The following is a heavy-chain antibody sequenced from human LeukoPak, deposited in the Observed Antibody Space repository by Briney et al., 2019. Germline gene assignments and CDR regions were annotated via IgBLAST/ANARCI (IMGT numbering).Heavy chain of an antibody. CDR1: GGSFGGYY. Sequence: SETLSLTCAVYGGSFGGYYWSWIRQPPGKGLEWIGEINHSGSTSYNPSLKSRVTISVDTSKNQFSLKLSSVTAADTAVYYCAREGCSSTSCYLGAFDIWGQGTMVTVSS. J-gene: IGHJ3*02. CDR3: AREGCSSTSCYLGAFDI. D-gene: IGHD2-2*01. CDR2: INHSGST. V-gene: IGHV4-34*01.